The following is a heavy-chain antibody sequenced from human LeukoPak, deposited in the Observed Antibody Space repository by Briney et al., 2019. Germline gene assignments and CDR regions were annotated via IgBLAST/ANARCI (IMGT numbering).Heavy chain of an antibody. D-gene: IGHD3-10*01. J-gene: IGHJ4*02. CDR3: ARVRYGSGSYYYFDY. Sequence: GGSLRLSCAASEFTVITNDMTWVRQAPGKGLEWVANIKQDGNEKYYVDSVKGRFTISRDNAKNSLYLQMNSLRAEDTAMYYCARVRYGSGSYYYFDYWGQGTLVTVSS. CDR2: IKQDGNEK. CDR1: EFTVITND. V-gene: IGHV3-7*01.